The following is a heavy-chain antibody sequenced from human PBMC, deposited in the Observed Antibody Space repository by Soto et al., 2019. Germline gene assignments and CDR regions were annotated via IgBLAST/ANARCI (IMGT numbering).Heavy chain of an antibody. D-gene: IGHD2-15*01. CDR1: GGSISSYY. V-gene: IGHV4-59*08. Sequence: SETLSLTCTVSGGSISSYYWNWIRQPPGEGLEWIGSIYYSGSTSYNPSLKSRVTISVDTSKNQFSLRLSSVSAADSATYYCARSRCSGSSCYYFDYWGQGTPVTVSS. CDR2: IYYSGST. J-gene: IGHJ4*02. CDR3: ARSRCSGSSCYYFDY.